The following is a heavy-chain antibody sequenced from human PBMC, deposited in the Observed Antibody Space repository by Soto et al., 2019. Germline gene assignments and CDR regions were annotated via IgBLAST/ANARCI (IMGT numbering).Heavy chain of an antibody. V-gene: IGHV3-21*01. CDR3: ARDLAGTTRGGGFDP. J-gene: IGHJ5*02. CDR1: GFTFSSYS. CDR2: ISSSSSYI. D-gene: IGHD1-7*01. Sequence: EVQLVESGGGLVKPGGSLRLSCAASGFTFSSYSMNWVRQAPGKGLEWVSSISSSSSYIYYADSVKGRFTISRDNAKNSLYLQMNSRRAEDRAVYYCARDLAGTTRGGGFDPWGQGTLVTVSS.